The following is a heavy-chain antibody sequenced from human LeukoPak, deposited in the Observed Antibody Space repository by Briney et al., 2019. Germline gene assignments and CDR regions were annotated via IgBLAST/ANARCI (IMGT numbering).Heavy chain of an antibody. J-gene: IGHJ4*02. Sequence: ASVKVSCKASGYTFTGYYMHWVRQAPGQGLEWMGWINPNSGGTNYAQKFQGRVTMTRDTSISTAYTELSRLRSDDTAVYYCARCVGVVGATSSDYWGQGTLVTVSS. CDR1: GYTFTGYY. CDR3: ARCVGVVGATSSDY. CDR2: INPNSGGT. D-gene: IGHD1-26*01. V-gene: IGHV1-2*02.